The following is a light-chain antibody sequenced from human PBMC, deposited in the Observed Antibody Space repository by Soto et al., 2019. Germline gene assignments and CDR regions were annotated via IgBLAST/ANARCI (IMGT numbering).Light chain of an antibody. CDR2: EVN. CDR3: SSYTSSSTLV. Sequence: QSALTRPASVSWSPGQSITSSCTGISSDVGGYTYVSWYQQHPGKAPKLRIYEVNKRPSGVSNRFSGSKSGNTASLTISGLQAEDEADYYCSSYTSSSTLVFGTGTKATVL. J-gene: IGLJ1*01. V-gene: IGLV2-14*01. CDR1: SSDVGGYTY.